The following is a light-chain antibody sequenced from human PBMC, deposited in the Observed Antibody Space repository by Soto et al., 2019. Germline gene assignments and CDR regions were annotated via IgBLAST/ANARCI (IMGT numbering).Light chain of an antibody. V-gene: IGLV2-14*03. CDR1: SSDVGGYNY. CDR2: DVS. J-gene: IGLJ1*01. CDR3: SSYTPSNTRKIF. Sequence: QSVLTQPASVSGSPGQSITISCTGTSSDVGGYNYVSWYQHHPGKAPKLMIFDVSNRPSGVSNRFSGSKSGNTASLTISGLQLEDEADYYCSSYTPSNTRKIFFGIGTKVTVL.